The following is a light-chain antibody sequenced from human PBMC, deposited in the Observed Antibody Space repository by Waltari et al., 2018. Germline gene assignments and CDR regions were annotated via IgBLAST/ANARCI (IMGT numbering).Light chain of an antibody. V-gene: IGKV1-39*01. J-gene: IGKJ1*01. CDR2: GAS. Sequence: DIQMTQSPSPLSASIGDTITVTSRESQNIRTYLNLYQQKPAKAPKLLIFGASTLPRGVPSRFSGSASGTEFTLTVTNLQPDDFATYFCQQSFSSPWTFGQGTTV. CDR1: QNIRTY. CDR3: QQSFSSPWT.